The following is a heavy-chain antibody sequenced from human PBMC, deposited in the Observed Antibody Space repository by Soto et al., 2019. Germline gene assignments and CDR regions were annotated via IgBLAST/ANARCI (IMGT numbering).Heavy chain of an antibody. J-gene: IGHJ6*02. CDR2: ISGSGGT. Sequence: PGGSLRLSCAASGFTFSNVEMHWVRQVTGKGLEWVSGISGSGGTYYADSVQGRFTISRDNSKNTLYLQMNSLRAEDTAVYYCAKGYGAYPYYYGMDVWGQGTTVTVS. V-gene: IGHV3-23*01. D-gene: IGHD4-17*01. CDR3: AKGYGAYPYYYGMDV. CDR1: GFTFSNVE.